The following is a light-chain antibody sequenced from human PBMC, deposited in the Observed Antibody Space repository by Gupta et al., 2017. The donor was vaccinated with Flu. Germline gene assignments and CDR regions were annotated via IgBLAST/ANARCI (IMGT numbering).Light chain of an antibody. V-gene: IGKV1-39*01. CDR3: QQSYSALGT. CDR1: QSISSY. CDR2: AAS. Sequence: DIQMTQSPSSLSASVGDRVTITCRASQSISSYLNWYQQKPGKAPNLLIYAASSLQSGVPSRFSGGGSGTDFTLTISSLQPEDFATYYCQQSYSALGTFGQGTKVEI. J-gene: IGKJ1*01.